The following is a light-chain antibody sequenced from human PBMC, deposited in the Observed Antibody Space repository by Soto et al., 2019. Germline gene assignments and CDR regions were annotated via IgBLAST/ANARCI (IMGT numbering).Light chain of an antibody. J-gene: IGKJ5*01. CDR3: KQYNNWPIT. CDR2: GAS. Sequence: EIVLTQSPGTLSLSPGERVTLSCRASQSVSSNLAWYQQKPGQAHRLLIYGASTRATGIPARFSGSGSGTEFTLTIRSLQSEDFAVYYCKQYNNWPITFGQGTRLEIK. CDR1: QSVSSN. V-gene: IGKV3-15*01.